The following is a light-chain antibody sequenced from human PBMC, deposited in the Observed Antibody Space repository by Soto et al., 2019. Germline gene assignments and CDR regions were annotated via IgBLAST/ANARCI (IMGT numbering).Light chain of an antibody. CDR1: NPNIGGNV. CDR2: SNN. Sequence: QSVLTQPPSMSATPGQRVTISCSGTNPNIGGNVVKWYQQLPRTAPKLLIYSNNQRPSGVPDRFSGSKSGSTASLTISGLQSEDEADYFCCSYAGTYTYVFGTGTKLTVL. J-gene: IGLJ1*01. V-gene: IGLV1-44*01. CDR3: CSYAGTYTYV.